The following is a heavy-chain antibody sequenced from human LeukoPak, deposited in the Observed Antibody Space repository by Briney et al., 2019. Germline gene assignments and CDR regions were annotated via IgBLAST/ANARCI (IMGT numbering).Heavy chain of an antibody. V-gene: IGHV1-2*02. CDR2: INPNSGGT. D-gene: IGHD5-18*01. J-gene: IGHJ5*02. CDR1: GYTFTGYY. CDR3: ARGKYSYGRGHNWFDP. Sequence: GASVKVSCKASGYTFTGYYMHWVRQAPGQGLEWMGWINPNSGGTNYAQKFQGRVTMTRDTSISTAYMELSRLRSDDTAVYYCARGKYSYGRGHNWFDPWGQGTLVTVSS.